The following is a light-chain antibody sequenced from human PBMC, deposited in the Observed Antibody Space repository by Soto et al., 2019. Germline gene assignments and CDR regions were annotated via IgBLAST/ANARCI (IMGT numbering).Light chain of an antibody. V-gene: IGLV2-11*01. J-gene: IGLJ2*01. CDR2: DVS. Sequence: QSALTQPRSVSGSPGQSVTISCTGTSNDVGGYNFVSWYQQHPGKVPKLFIYDVSRRPSGVPDRFSGSKPGNTDSLTISGLQSEDEADYYCSAYAGSYTLVFGGGTQLTVL. CDR1: SNDVGGYNF. CDR3: SAYAGSYTLV.